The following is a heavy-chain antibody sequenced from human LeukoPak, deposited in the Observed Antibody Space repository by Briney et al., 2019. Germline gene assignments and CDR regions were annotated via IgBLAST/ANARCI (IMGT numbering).Heavy chain of an antibody. CDR2: IYYSGST. CDR3: ARSHSSGWYASSPHGMDV. J-gene: IGHJ6*02. D-gene: IGHD6-19*01. Sequence: PSETLSLTCTVSGGSISSYYWSWIRQPPGKGLEWIGYIYYSGSTNYNPSLKSRVTISVDTSKNQFSLKLSSVTAADTAVYYCARSHSSGWYASSPHGMDVWGQGTTVTVSS. CDR1: GGSISSYY. V-gene: IGHV4-59*08.